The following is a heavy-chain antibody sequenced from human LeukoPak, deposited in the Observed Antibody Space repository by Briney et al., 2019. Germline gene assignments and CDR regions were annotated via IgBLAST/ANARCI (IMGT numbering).Heavy chain of an antibody. CDR3: AIDSSTSWAYYFDY. D-gene: IGHD2-2*01. CDR2: MNPNSGNT. CDR1: GYTFTSYD. V-gene: IGHV1-8*03. Sequence: ASVKVSCKASGYTFTSYDINWVRQATGQGLEWMGWMNPNSGNTGYAQKFQGRVTITRNTSISTAYMELSSLRSEDTAVYYCAIDSSTSWAYYFDYWGRGTLVTVSS. J-gene: IGHJ4*02.